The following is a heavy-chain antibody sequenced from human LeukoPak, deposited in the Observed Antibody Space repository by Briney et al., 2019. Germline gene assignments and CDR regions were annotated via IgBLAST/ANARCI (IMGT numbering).Heavy chain of an antibody. V-gene: IGHV1-69*05. CDR2: IIPIFGTA. J-gene: IGHJ3*02. D-gene: IGHD1-26*01. CDR1: GGTFSSYA. CDR3: ARGLWELHAFDI. Sequence: SVKVSCKACGGTFSSYAISWVRQAPGQGLEWMGRIIPIFGTANYAQKFQGRVTITTDESTSTAYMALSSLRSEDTAVYYCARGLWELHAFDIWGQGTMVTVSS.